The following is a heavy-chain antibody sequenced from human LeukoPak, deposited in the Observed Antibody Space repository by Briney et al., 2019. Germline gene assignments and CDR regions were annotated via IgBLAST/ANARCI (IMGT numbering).Heavy chain of an antibody. J-gene: IGHJ4*02. V-gene: IGHV4-34*01. D-gene: IGHD6-19*01. Sequence: GSLRLSCAASRFTFSTYWMSWVRQPPGKGLEWIGEINHSGSTNYNPSLKSRVTISVDTSKSQFSLKLSSVTAADTAVYYCARGRQWLVRGTFDYWGQGTLVTVSS. CDR1: RFTFSTYW. CDR3: ARGRQWLVRGTFDY. CDR2: INHSGST.